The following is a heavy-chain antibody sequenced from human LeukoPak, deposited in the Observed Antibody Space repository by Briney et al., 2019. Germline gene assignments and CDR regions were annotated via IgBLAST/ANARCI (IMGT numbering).Heavy chain of an antibody. CDR3: ARDRTDYYYGMDV. J-gene: IGHJ6*02. V-gene: IGHV3-53*01. CDR1: GFTVSSNY. Sequence: PEGSLRLSCAASGFTVSSNYMSWVRQAPGKGLEWVSVIYSGGSTYYADSVKGRFTISRDNSKNTLYLQMNSLRAEDTAVYYCARDRTDYYYGMDVWGQGTTVTVSS. CDR2: IYSGGST.